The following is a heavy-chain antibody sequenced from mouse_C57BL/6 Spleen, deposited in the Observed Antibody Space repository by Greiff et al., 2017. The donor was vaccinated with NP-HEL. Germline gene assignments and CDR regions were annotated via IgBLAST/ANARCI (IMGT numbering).Heavy chain of an antibody. CDR3: ARWGDGYEDDD. V-gene: IGHV1-69*01. Sequence: VQLQQSGAELVMPGASVKLSCKASGYTFTSYWMHWVKQRPGQGLEWIGEIDPSDSYTNYNQKFKGKSTLTVDKSSSTAYMQLSSLTSEDSAVYYCARWGDGYEDDDWGQGTTLTVSS. CDR2: IDPSDSYT. D-gene: IGHD2-2*01. CDR1: GYTFTSYW. J-gene: IGHJ2*01.